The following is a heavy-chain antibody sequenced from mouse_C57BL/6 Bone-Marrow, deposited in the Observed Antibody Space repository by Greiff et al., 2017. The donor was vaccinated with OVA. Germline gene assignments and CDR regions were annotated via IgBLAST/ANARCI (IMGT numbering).Heavy chain of an antibody. Sequence: VKLMESGAELARPGASVKLSCKASGYTFTSYGISWVKQRTGQGLEWIGEIYPRSGNTYYNEKFKGKATLTADKSSSTAYMELRSRTSEDSAVYFCARGNVYYGYDGGYFDVWGTGTTVTVSS. J-gene: IGHJ1*03. V-gene: IGHV1-81*01. CDR1: GYTFTSYG. D-gene: IGHD2-2*01. CDR3: ARGNVYYGYDGGYFDV. CDR2: IYPRSGNT.